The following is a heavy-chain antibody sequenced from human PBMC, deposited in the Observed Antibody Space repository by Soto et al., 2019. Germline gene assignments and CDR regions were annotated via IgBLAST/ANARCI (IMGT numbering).Heavy chain of an antibody. J-gene: IGHJ4*02. Sequence: PGGSLRLSCAASGFSFSSYGMSWVRRAPGKGLEWASTISVGGGGTFYADSVKGRFTISRDNSRNTLNLQMNSLRAEDTAVYYCAKRDSSGSYYFDYWGQGALVTVSS. CDR1: GFSFSSYG. CDR3: AKRDSSGSYYFDY. D-gene: IGHD3-22*01. V-gene: IGHV3-23*01. CDR2: ISVGGGGT.